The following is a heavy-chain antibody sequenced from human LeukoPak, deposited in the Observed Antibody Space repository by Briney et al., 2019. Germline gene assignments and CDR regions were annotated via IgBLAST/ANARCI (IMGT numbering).Heavy chain of an antibody. D-gene: IGHD5-18*01. Sequence: QPGRSLRLSCAASGFTFSRYGMHWVRQAPGKGLEWAAIISYDGSSKYYADSVKGRFTISRDNSKNTLYLQMNSLRVEDTAVYYCAKGRTQLWLDDAFDIWGQGTMVTVSS. CDR1: GFTFSRYG. J-gene: IGHJ3*02. CDR2: ISYDGSSK. CDR3: AKGRTQLWLDDAFDI. V-gene: IGHV3-30*18.